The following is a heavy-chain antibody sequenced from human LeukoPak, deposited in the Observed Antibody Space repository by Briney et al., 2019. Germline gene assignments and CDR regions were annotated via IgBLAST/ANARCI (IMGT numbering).Heavy chain of an antibody. Sequence: SETLSLTCTVSGGSISSSSYYWGWIRQPPGKGLEWIGSIFYSGSTYYNPSLKSRVTISVDTSKNQFSLKLSSVTAADTAVYYCANQQWLVNNWFDPWGQGTLVTVSS. V-gene: IGHV4-39*07. CDR1: GGSISSSSYY. J-gene: IGHJ5*02. D-gene: IGHD6-19*01. CDR2: IFYSGST. CDR3: ANQQWLVNNWFDP.